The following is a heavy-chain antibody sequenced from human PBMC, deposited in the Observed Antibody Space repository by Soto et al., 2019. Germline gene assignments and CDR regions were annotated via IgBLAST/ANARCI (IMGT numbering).Heavy chain of an antibody. CDR1: GGSFSGYY. J-gene: IGHJ4*02. CDR3: ARGMAVAGHYFDS. D-gene: IGHD6-19*01. Sequence: QVQLQQWGAGLLKPSETLSLTCAVYGGSFSGYYWTWTHQPPGKGLEWIGEINHSGSTNYNPSLKSRVTISVDTSKNQFSLKLTSVTAADTAVYYCARGMAVAGHYFDSWGLGTLVTVSS. V-gene: IGHV4-34*01. CDR2: INHSGST.